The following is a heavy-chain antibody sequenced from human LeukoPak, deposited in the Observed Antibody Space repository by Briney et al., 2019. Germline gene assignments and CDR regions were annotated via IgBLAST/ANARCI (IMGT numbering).Heavy chain of an antibody. CDR2: IYYSGST. V-gene: IGHV4-30-4*01. J-gene: IGHJ4*02. CDR3: ARGGDSSGYYYPVFDY. D-gene: IGHD3-22*01. Sequence: PSQTLSLTCTVSGGSISSGDYYWSWIRQPPGKGLEWIGYIYYSGSTYYNPSLKSRVTISVDTSKNQFSLKLSSVTAADTAVYYCARGGDSSGYYYPVFDYWGQETLVTVSS. CDR1: GGSISSGDYY.